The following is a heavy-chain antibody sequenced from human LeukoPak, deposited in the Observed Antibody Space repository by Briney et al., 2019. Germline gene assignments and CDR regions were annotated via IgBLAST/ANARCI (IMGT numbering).Heavy chain of an antibody. CDR2: IIPIFGTA. CDR1: GYTFSGYY. Sequence: SVKVSCKASGYTFSGYYMHWVRQAPGQGLEWMGGIIPIFGTANYAQKFQGRVTITADESTSTAYMGLSSLRSEDTAVYYCARRGAITFGGSDAFDIWGQGTMVTVSS. CDR3: ARRGAITFGGSDAFDI. J-gene: IGHJ3*02. V-gene: IGHV1-69*13. D-gene: IGHD3-16*01.